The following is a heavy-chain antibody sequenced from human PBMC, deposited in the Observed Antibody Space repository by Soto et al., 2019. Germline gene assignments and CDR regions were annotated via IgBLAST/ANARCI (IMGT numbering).Heavy chain of an antibody. J-gene: IGHJ4*02. V-gene: IGHV3-30*04. CDR2: YSFEGSDV. Sequence: VQLVESGGGVVQPGRSLRLSCAASGFPFRDYAMHWVRQAPGKGLEWVAMYSFEGSDVYYADSVKGRFTVSRDNSKNTQYLQMNSLKTEDTAVYYCARAMENCGSDCYYPLDNWGLGTQVTVSS. CDR1: GFPFRDYA. D-gene: IGHD2-21*02. CDR3: ARAMENCGSDCYYPLDN.